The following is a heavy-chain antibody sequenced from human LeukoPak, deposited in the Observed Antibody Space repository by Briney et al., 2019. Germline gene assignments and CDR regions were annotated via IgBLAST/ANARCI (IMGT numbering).Heavy chain of an antibody. V-gene: IGHV4-34*01. D-gene: IGHD3-10*01. J-gene: IGHJ4*02. Sequence: SETLSLTCAVYGGSFSGYYWSWIRQPPGKGLEWIGEINHSGSTNYNPSLESRVTISVDTSKNQFSLKLSSVTAADTAVYYCARSRGVKDYWGQGTLVTVS. CDR1: GGSFSGYY. CDR2: INHSGST. CDR3: ARSRGVKDY.